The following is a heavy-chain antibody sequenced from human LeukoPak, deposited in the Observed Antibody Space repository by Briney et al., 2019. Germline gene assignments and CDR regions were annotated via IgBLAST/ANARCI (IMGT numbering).Heavy chain of an antibody. Sequence: GGSLRLSCAASGFTFSSYAMTWVRQAPGKGLQWVSAVSGSGAHTYYADSVKGRFTISRDNSKNTLYLQMNSLRAEDTAVYYCAGRPLGYCSGGSCWEDYFDYWGQGTLVTVSS. CDR3: AGRPLGYCSGGSCWEDYFDY. CDR1: GFTFSSYA. V-gene: IGHV3-23*01. J-gene: IGHJ4*02. D-gene: IGHD2-15*01. CDR2: VSGSGAHT.